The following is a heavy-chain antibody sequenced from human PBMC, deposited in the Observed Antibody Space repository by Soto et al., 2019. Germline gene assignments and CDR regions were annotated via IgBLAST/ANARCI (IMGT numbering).Heavy chain of an antibody. CDR1: GFIFSEYT. V-gene: IGHV3-23*05. J-gene: IGHJ4*02. Sequence: EVKFLESGVGLVQPGGSLRLSCKTSGFIFSEYTMSWVRQAPGKGMEWVSAIYSGGTAFYADSVRGRFTISRDNSATTVDLQMKSLRVEDSAIYYCAKARQPDNSWAYDYWGLGTLVTVSS. D-gene: IGHD1-26*01. CDR2: IYSGGTA. CDR3: AKARQPDNSWAYDY.